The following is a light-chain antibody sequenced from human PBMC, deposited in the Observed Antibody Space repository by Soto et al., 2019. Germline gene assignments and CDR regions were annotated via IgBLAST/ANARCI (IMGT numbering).Light chain of an antibody. CDR3: HQYGSSPAT. Sequence: EIGLTKSPGTLSLSPGERATLSCRASQSVTSSYLAWYQQKPGQAPRLLIYGASSRATGIPDRFSGSGSGTDFTLTISRLEPEDFAVYYCHQYGSSPATFGQGTKVDIK. CDR2: GAS. CDR1: QSVTSSY. V-gene: IGKV3-20*01. J-gene: IGKJ1*01.